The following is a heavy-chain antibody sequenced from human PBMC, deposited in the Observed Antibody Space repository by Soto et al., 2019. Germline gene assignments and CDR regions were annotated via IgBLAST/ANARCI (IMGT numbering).Heavy chain of an antibody. CDR1: GFTFDDYT. J-gene: IGHJ4*02. V-gene: IGHV3-30*14. CDR3: AREKSSQWLASFDF. Sequence: GGSLRLSCAASGFTFDDYTMHWVRQAPGKGLEWVAVISYDGGSEYYADSVRGRFSVSRDNSKNTLYLQINNLRREDTALYYCAREKSSQWLASFDFWGQGTLVTVSS. D-gene: IGHD6-19*01. CDR2: ISYDGGSE.